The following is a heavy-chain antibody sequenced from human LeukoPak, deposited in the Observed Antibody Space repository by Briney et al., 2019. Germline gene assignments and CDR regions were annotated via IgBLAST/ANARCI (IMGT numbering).Heavy chain of an antibody. CDR2: IIPIFGTA. J-gene: IGHJ5*02. D-gene: IGHD2-21*01. CDR3: ARAYCGGDCHNWFDP. CDR1: GGTFSSYA. V-gene: IGHV1-69*13. Sequence: ASVEVSCKASGGTFSSYAISWVRQAPGQGLEWMGGIIPIFGTANYAQKFQGRVTITADESTSTAYMELSSLRSEDTAVYYCARAYCGGDCHNWFDPWGQGTLVTVSS.